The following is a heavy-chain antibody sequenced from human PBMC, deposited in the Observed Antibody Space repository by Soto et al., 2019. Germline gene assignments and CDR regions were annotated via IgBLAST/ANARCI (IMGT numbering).Heavy chain of an antibody. V-gene: IGHV3-30*18. J-gene: IGHJ4*02. CDR3: AKSVYNWNDGFFDY. CDR2: LSSDGTNK. Sequence: PGGSLRLSCAASGFTFSSYAMHWVRQAPGKGLEWVAVLSSDGTNKYYADSVKGRFTISRDNSKNTLYLQMSSLRAEDTAVYYCAKSVYNWNDGFFDYWGQGTLVTVSS. CDR1: GFTFSSYA. D-gene: IGHD1-1*01.